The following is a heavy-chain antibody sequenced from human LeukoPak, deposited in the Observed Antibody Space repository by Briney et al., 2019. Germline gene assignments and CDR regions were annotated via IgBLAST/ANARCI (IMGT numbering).Heavy chain of an antibody. D-gene: IGHD1-26*01. Sequence: GGSLRLSCAASGFTYSNSWMNWVRQAPGKGLEWVANINPDGSQKYYVDSVKGRFTISRDNADNSLYLQMSSLRVEDTAVYFCTRVSILEAEDYWGQRTLVTVSS. J-gene: IGHJ4*02. V-gene: IGHV3-7*01. CDR3: TRVSILEAEDY. CDR2: INPDGSQK. CDR1: GFTYSNSW.